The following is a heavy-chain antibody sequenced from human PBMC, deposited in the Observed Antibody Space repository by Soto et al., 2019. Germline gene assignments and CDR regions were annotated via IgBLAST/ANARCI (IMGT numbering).Heavy chain of an antibody. J-gene: IGHJ5*02. V-gene: IGHV1-18*01. D-gene: IGHD6-19*01. CDR2: ISAYNGNT. Sequence: QVQLVQSGAEVKKPGASVKVSCKASGYTFTSYGISWVRQAPGQGLEWMGWISAYNGNTNYAQKLQGRVTMTTDTSTRTACMELRSLRSYDTAVNYCARETAVAAVDPWGQGTLVTVSS. CDR3: ARETAVAAVDP. CDR1: GYTFTSYG.